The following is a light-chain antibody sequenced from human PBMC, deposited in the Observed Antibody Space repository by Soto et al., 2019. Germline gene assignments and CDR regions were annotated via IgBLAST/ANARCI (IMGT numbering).Light chain of an antibody. Sequence: EIVLTQSPGTLSLSPGERVTLSCRASQSVRSDYLAWYQQKPGQPPRLLIFSASIRAPGIPDRFSGSGSGTDFALTISRLEPEDFALYFCQQCGTSPLTFGGGTKVDIK. CDR3: QQCGTSPLT. V-gene: IGKV3-20*01. J-gene: IGKJ4*01. CDR1: QSVRSDY. CDR2: SAS.